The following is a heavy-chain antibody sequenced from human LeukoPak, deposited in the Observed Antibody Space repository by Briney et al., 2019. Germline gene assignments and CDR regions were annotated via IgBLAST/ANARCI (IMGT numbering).Heavy chain of an antibody. Sequence: GGSLRLSCAASGFTFSSYWMHWVRQAPGKGLVWVSRINSDGSSTSYADSVKGRFTISRDNAKSTLYLQMNSLRAEDTAVYYCARVSDWMGWFDPWGQGTLVTVSS. CDR3: ARVSDWMGWFDP. CDR1: GFTFSSYW. J-gene: IGHJ5*02. D-gene: IGHD6-19*01. CDR2: INSDGSST. V-gene: IGHV3-74*01.